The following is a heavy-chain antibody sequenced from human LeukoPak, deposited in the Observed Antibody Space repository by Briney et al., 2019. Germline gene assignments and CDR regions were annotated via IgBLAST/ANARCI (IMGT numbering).Heavy chain of an antibody. CDR3: ARGHGAGNYRRPFYGMDV. V-gene: IGHV3-20*04. Sequence: WPGGSLTLSCAASGFTFNDYGMTWVRQAPGKGLEWVSGLNWNGDITRYADSVKGRFTISRDNAKNSVYLQMDSLSAEDTAFYYCARGHGAGNYRRPFYGMDVWGQGTTVTVSS. J-gene: IGHJ6*02. D-gene: IGHD3-10*01. CDR1: GFTFNDYG. CDR2: LNWNGDIT.